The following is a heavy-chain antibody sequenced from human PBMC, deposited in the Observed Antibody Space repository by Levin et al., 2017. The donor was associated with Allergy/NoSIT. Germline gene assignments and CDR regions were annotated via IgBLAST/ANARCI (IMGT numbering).Heavy chain of an antibody. Sequence: SVKVSCKASGGTFSSYAISWVRQAPGQGLEWMGGIIPIFGTANYAQKFQGRVTITADESTSTAYMELSSLRSEDTAVYYCARDLRIAAAGPHASPPGSFDYWGQGTLVTVSS. CDR2: IIPIFGTA. CDR3: ARDLRIAAAGPHASPPGSFDY. V-gene: IGHV1-69*13. J-gene: IGHJ4*02. D-gene: IGHD6-13*01. CDR1: GGTFSSYA.